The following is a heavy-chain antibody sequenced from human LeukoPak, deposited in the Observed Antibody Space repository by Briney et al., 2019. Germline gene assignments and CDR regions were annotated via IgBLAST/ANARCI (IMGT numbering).Heavy chain of an antibody. D-gene: IGHD5-12*01. J-gene: IGHJ5*01. V-gene: IGHV3-74*01. CDR1: GFNFSIYW. CDR3: ARDWVAPDWLGS. CDR2: INSDGSSA. Sequence: GGSLRLSCVVSGFNFSIYWMHWVRQAPGKGLVWVARINSDGSSAIYAESVKGRFTISRDNGKDTLHLQMNSLRVEYTAVYYFARDWVAPDWLGSWGQGTLVTVSS.